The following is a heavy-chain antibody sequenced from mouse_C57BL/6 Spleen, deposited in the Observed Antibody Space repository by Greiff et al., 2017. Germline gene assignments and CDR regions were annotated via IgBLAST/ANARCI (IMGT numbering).Heavy chain of an antibody. CDR1: GYTFTSYW. V-gene: IGHV1-64*01. J-gene: IGHJ4*01. CDR2: IHPNSGST. D-gene: IGHD1-1*01. Sequence: QVQLQQPGAELVKPGASVKLSCKASGYTFTSYWMHWVKQRPGQGLEWIGMIHPNSGSTNYNEKFKSKATLTVDKSSSTAYMQLISLTSEDSAVYYCARDGSSYSYAMDYWGQGTSVTVSS. CDR3: ARDGSSYSYAMDY.